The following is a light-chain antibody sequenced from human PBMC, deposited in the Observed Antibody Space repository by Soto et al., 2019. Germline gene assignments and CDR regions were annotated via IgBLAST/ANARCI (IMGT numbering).Light chain of an antibody. Sequence: QPVLTQPPSVSGAPGQRVTISCTGSSSNIGSGYDVHWYQQFPGTAPKLLIYANNNRPSGVPDRFFASKSGTSASLAITGLQAEDEADYYCQAYDNSLRGSVLFGGGTKVTVL. CDR2: ANN. V-gene: IGLV1-40*01. CDR3: QAYDNSLRGSVL. CDR1: SSNIGSGYD. J-gene: IGLJ2*01.